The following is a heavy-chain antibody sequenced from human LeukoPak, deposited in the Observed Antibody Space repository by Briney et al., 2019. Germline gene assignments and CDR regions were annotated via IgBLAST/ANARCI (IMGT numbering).Heavy chain of an antibody. CDR1: SGSISSSDYY. V-gene: IGHV4-61*02. CDR2: ISTIGIT. J-gene: IGHJ6*03. CDR3: ARDGCGGSCFHYYYYYMDV. Sequence: SETLSLTCTVSSGSISSSDYYWSWIRQPAGGGLEWIGRISTIGITNYNPSLISRVTISIDTSKNQFSLKLSSVTAADTAVYYCARDGCGGSCFHYYYYYMDVWGKGTTVTISS. D-gene: IGHD2-15*01.